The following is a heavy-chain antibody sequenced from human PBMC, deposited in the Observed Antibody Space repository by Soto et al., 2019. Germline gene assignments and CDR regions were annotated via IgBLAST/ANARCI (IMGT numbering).Heavy chain of an antibody. D-gene: IGHD5-12*01. V-gene: IGHV1-69*13. CDR1: GGTFGSYA. Sequence: GASVKVSCKASGGTFGSYAISWVRRAPGQGLEWMGGIIPIFGTANYAQKFQGRVTITADESTSTAYMELSSLRSEDTAVYYCARLRSDSVATITGYYYYMDVWGKGTTVTVSS. J-gene: IGHJ6*03. CDR3: ARLRSDSVATITGYYYYMDV. CDR2: IIPIFGTA.